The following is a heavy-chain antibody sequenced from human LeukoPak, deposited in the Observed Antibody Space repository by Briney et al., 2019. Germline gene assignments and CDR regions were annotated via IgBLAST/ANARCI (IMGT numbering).Heavy chain of an antibody. J-gene: IGHJ4*02. CDR3: ARVVPEIYRCSGSHNYRAY. V-gene: IGHV3-11*04. D-gene: IGHD1-26*01. CDR2: ISSSGSTI. Sequence: PGGSLRLSCAASGFTFSDYYMSWIRQAPGKGLEWVSYISSSGSTIYYADSVKGRFTIPRDNAKNSLYLQMNSLRAEDTAVYYCARVVPEIYRCSGSHNYRAYWGQGTLVTVSS. CDR1: GFTFSDYY.